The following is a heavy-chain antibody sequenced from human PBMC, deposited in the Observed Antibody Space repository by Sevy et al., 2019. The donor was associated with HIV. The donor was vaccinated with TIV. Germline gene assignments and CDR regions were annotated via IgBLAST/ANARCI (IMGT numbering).Heavy chain of an antibody. J-gene: IGHJ6*02. Sequence: GGSLRLSCAASGFTFSSYSMNWVRQAPGKGLEWVSSISTINNYIYYADSMKGRFPISSANAKNSLFLQMNSMRAEDTAVSYCARMGGLTDNGMDVWGQGTTVTVSS. CDR2: ISTINNYI. D-gene: IGHD6-25*01. V-gene: IGHV3-21*01. CDR1: GFTFSSYS. CDR3: ARMGGLTDNGMDV.